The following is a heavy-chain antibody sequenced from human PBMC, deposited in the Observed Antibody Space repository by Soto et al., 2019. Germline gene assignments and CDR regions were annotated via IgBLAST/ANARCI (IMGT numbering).Heavy chain of an antibody. Sequence: SETLSLTCTVSGGSISSSSYYWGWIRQPPGKGLEWIGSIYYSGSTYYNPSLKSRVTMSVDTSKNQFSLKLSSVTAADTAVYYCASYDFWSSYSVDYWGQGTLVTVSS. J-gene: IGHJ4*02. V-gene: IGHV4-39*01. CDR2: IYYSGST. D-gene: IGHD3-3*01. CDR3: ASYDFWSSYSVDY. CDR1: GGSISSSSYY.